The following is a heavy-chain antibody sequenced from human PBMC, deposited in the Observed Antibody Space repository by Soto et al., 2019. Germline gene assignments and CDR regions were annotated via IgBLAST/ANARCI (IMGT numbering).Heavy chain of an antibody. CDR1: GCSIRSGDD. J-gene: IGHJ5*02. Sequence: PSETLSLTCAVSGCSIRSGDDWGWIRQPPGKGLEWIGSIYRGGSTYYNPSLNSRVTLSIDMTNNHVSLILNSVTAADTAVYYCARVGPWVPYYYDSSPYTFENWFDPWGQGTLVTVSS. CDR3: ARVGPWVPYYYDSSPYTFENWFDP. D-gene: IGHD3-22*01. CDR2: IYRGGST. V-gene: IGHV4-38-2*01.